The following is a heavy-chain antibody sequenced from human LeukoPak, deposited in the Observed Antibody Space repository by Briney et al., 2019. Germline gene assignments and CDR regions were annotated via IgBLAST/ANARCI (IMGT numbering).Heavy chain of an antibody. D-gene: IGHD6-6*01. CDR1: GGTFSSYA. CDR2: IIPIFGTA. J-gene: IGHJ4*02. Sequence: SVKVSCKASGGTFSSYAISWVRQAPGQGLEWMGGIIPIFGTANYAQKFQGRVTITTDESTSTAYMELSSLRSEDTAVYYCARGGAARPTGGFFDFWGQGTLVTVSS. CDR3: ARGGAARPTGGFFDF. V-gene: IGHV1-69*05.